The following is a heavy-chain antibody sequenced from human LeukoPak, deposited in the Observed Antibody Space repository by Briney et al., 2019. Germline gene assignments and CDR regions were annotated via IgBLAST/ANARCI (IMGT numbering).Heavy chain of an antibody. CDR1: GGSFTGTLSRYY. D-gene: IGHD6-25*01. V-gene: IGHV4-34*01. CDR2: INHTGRT. J-gene: IGHJ4*02. Sequence: PSETLSLTCAVYGGSFTGTLSRYYWSWIRQPPGKGVEWIGEINHTGRTNYNPSLQSRVTISVDTSRNQFYLKLSSVTAADTAVYYCARGPYSSDAGYWGQGTLVTVSS. CDR3: ARGPYSSDAGY.